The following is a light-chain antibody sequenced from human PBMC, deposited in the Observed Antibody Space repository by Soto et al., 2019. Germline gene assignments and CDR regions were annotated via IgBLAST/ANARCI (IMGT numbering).Light chain of an antibody. V-gene: IGLV2-14*01. CDR1: SSDIGDYNY. CDR3: SSYTSTSTLHYV. CDR2: EVT. Sequence: QSALTQPASVSGSPGQSITISCTGTSSDIGDYNYVSWYQQHPGKAPKLMIYEVTNRPLGVSYRFSGSKSGNTASLTISGLQAEDEADYFCSSYTSTSTLHYVFGTGTKLTVL. J-gene: IGLJ1*01.